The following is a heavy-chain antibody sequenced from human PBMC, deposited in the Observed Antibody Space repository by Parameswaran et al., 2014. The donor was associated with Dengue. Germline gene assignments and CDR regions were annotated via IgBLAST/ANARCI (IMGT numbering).Heavy chain of an antibody. Sequence: WIRQPPGKGLEWIGEINHSGSTNYNPSLKSRVTISVDTSKNQFSLKLSSVTAADTAVYYCARARGRELRRPTGPYYGMDVWGQGTTVTVSS. D-gene: IGHD1-7*01. CDR2: INHSGST. V-gene: IGHV4-34*01. J-gene: IGHJ6*02. CDR3: ARARGRELRRPTGPYYGMDV.